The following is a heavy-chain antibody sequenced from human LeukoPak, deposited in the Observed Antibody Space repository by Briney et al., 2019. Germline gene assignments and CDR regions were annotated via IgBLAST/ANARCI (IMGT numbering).Heavy chain of an antibody. D-gene: IGHD6-13*01. CDR2: ISYDGSNK. CDR1: GFTFSSYG. J-gene: IGHJ3*02. Sequence: PGGSLRLSCAASGFTFSSYGMHWVRQAPGKGLEWVAVISYDGSNKYYADSVKGRFTISRDNSKNTLYLQMNSLRAEDTAVYYCAREAMKEYPAAPDAFDIWGQGTMVTVSS. CDR3: AREAMKEYPAAPDAFDI. V-gene: IGHV3-30*03.